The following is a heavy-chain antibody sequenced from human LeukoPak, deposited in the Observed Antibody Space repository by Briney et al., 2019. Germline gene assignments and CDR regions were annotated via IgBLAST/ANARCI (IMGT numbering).Heavy chain of an antibody. V-gene: IGHV4-59*01. Sequence: SETLSLTCTVSRDSISDYYWSWLRQPPGERLEWIGYIYYSGSTNYNPSLKSRVTISLDTPKNQFSLNLNSVTAADTAVYYYARELKVGNTGYYFDYWGQGTLVTVSS. CDR2: IYYSGST. D-gene: IGHD2/OR15-2a*01. CDR1: RDSISDYY. J-gene: IGHJ4*02. CDR3: ARELKVGNTGYYFDY.